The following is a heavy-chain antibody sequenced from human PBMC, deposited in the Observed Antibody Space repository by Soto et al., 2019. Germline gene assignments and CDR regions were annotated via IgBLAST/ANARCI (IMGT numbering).Heavy chain of an antibody. CDR1: GYTFTSYA. Sequence: GASVKVSCKASGYTFTSYAMHWVRQAPGQRLEWMGWINAGNGNTKYSQKFQGRVTITRDTSASTAYMELSSLRSEDTAVYYCARAQIVVVVAATPKGAFDIWGQGTMVTVSS. D-gene: IGHD2-15*01. CDR3: ARAQIVVVVAATPKGAFDI. V-gene: IGHV1-3*01. CDR2: INAGNGNT. J-gene: IGHJ3*02.